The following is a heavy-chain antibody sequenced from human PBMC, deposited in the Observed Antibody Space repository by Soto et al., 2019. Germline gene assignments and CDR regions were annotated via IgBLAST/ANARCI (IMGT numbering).Heavy chain of an antibody. V-gene: IGHV3-33*01. CDR3: ARESTTDYYYYMDV. J-gene: IGHJ6*03. CDR2: IWYDGSNK. Sequence: QGQLGESGGGVVQPGRSLRLSCAASGFTFSSYGMHWVRQAPGKGLEWVAVIWYDGSNKYYADSVKGRFTISRDNSKNTLYLQMNSRRADDTAVYYCARESTTDYYYYMDVWGKGTTVTVSS. D-gene: IGHD1-1*01. CDR1: GFTFSSYG.